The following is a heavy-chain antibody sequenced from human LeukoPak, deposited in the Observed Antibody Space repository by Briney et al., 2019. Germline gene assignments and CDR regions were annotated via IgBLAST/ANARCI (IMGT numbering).Heavy chain of an antibody. D-gene: IGHD6-13*01. CDR2: IYSGGST. J-gene: IGHJ4*02. CDR3: ARAAAAGTEYFDL. V-gene: IGHV3-53*04. Sequence: GGSLRLSCAASGFTVSSNYMSWVRQAPGKGLEWVSVIYSGGSTYYADSVKGRFTISRHNSKNTLYLQMNSLRAEDTAVYYCARAAAAGTEYFDLWGQGTLVTVSS. CDR1: GFTVSSNY.